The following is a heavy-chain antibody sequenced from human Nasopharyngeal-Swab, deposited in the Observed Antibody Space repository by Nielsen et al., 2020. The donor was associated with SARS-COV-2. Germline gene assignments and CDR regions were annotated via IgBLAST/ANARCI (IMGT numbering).Heavy chain of an antibody. D-gene: IGHD2-2*01. CDR2: INHSGST. V-gene: IGHV4-34*01. Sequence: WMRHPPGKGLEWIGEINHSGSTNYNPSLKSRVTISVDTSKNEFSLKLSSATAADTAVYYCARDTIGYCSSTSCYQYYYYYMDVWGKGTTVTVSS. CDR3: ARDTIGYCSSTSCYQYYYYYMDV. J-gene: IGHJ6*03.